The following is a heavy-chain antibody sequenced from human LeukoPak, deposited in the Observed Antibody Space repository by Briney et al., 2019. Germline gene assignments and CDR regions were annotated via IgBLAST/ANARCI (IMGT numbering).Heavy chain of an antibody. J-gene: IGHJ2*01. V-gene: IGHV4-59*11. CDR2: IYYSGST. D-gene: IGHD3-10*01. Sequence: PSETLSLTCIVSGGSISSHYWSWIRQPPGKGLEWIGYIYYSGSTKYNPSLKSRVTISVDTSKNQFSLKLSSVTAADTAVYYCARDYRLRGYLQDHNWYSDPWGRGTLVTVSS. CDR1: GGSISSHY. CDR3: ARDYRLRGYLQDHNWYSDP.